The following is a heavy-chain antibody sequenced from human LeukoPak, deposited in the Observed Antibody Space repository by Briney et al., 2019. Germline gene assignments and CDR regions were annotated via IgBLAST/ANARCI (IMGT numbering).Heavy chain of an antibody. J-gene: IGHJ6*03. CDR2: ISAYNGNT. V-gene: IGHV1-18*01. CDR1: GYTFTSYG. Sequence: GASVKVSCKASGYTFTSYGISWVRQAPGQGLEWMGWISAYNGNTNYAQKLQGRVTMTTDTSTSTAYMELRSLRSDDTAVYYCAREVGATTHYYYKDVWGKGTTVTVSS. D-gene: IGHD1-26*01. CDR3: AREVGATTHYYYKDV.